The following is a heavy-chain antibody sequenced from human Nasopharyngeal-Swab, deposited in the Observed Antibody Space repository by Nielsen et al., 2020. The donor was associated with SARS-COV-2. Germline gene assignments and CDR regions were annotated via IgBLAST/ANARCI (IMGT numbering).Heavy chain of an antibody. CDR2: FDPEDGET. V-gene: IGHV1-24*01. CDR1: GYTLTELS. CDR3: ATFGWELRPFDY. J-gene: IGHJ4*02. Sequence: ASVKVSCKVSGYTLTELSMHWVRQAPGKGLEWMGGFDPEDGETIYAQKFRGRVTMTEDTSTDTAYMELSSLRSEDTAVYYCATFGWELRPFDYWGQGTLVTVSS. D-gene: IGHD1-26*01.